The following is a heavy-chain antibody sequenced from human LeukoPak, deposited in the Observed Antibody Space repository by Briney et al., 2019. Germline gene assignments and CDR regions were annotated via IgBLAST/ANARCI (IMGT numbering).Heavy chain of an antibody. CDR3: ARRRGVFGVVIKYYYYGMDV. V-gene: IGHV4-34*01. J-gene: IGHJ6*02. Sequence: SETLSLTCAVYGGSFSGYYWSWVRQPPGKGLEWVGEINNSGSTNYNPSSKSRVTISVDTSKNKFSLKLSSMTAADTDVYYCARRRGVFGVVIKYYYYGMDVWGQGTTVTVSS. CDR2: INNSGST. CDR1: GGSFSGYY. D-gene: IGHD3-3*01.